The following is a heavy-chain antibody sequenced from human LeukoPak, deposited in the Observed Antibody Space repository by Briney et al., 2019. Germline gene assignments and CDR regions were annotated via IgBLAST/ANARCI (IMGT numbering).Heavy chain of an antibody. J-gene: IGHJ4*02. D-gene: IGHD4-11*01. CDR3: AKDPYSGLFDS. V-gene: IGHV3-21*01. CDR2: ISSSSSYI. Sequence: GGSLRLSCAASGFTFSSYSMNWVRQAPGKGLEWVSSISSSSSYIYYADSVKGRFTISRDNAKNSLYVQMNSLRAEDTAVYYCAKDPYSGLFDSWGQGTLVTVSS. CDR1: GFTFSSYS.